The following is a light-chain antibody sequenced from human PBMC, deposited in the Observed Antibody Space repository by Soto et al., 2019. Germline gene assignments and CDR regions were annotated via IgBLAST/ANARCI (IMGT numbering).Light chain of an antibody. CDR2: KGS. J-gene: IGKJ4*01. CDR3: QQYNSYPLT. Sequence: DIQMTQSPSTLSASVGDRVTITCRASQSISSWLAWYQQKPGKAPNLLIYKGSSLEGGVQSRFSGSGSGTEFTLTISSLQPDDFAPYYYQQYNSYPLTFGGGTKVEIK. CDR1: QSISSW. V-gene: IGKV1-5*03.